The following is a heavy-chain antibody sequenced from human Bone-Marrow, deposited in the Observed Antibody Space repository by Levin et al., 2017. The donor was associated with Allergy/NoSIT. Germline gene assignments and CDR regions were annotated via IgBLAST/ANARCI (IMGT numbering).Heavy chain of an antibody. V-gene: IGHV5-51*01. J-gene: IGHJ3*02. CDR1: GYSFTSYW. D-gene: IGHD2-15*01. CDR2: IYPGDSDT. CDR3: ARLAGYCSGGSCQGAFDI. Sequence: GESLKISCKGSGYSFTSYWIGWVRQMPGKGLEWMGIIYPGDSDTRYSPSFQGQVTISADKSISTAYLQWSSLKASDTAMYYCARLAGYCSGGSCQGAFDIWGQGTMVTVSS.